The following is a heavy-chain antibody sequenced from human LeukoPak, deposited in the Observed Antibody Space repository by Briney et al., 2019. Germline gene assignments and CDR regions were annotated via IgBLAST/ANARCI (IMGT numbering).Heavy chain of an antibody. D-gene: IGHD6-6*01. Sequence: GGSLRLSCSASGFIFYSYAMHWVRQAPGRGLEYVAAITSSGSSTFHANSVKGRFTISRDNSKNTLYLQMGSLRPEDMAVYYCARDLEWQLAHAFDIWGQGTMVTVSS. J-gene: IGHJ3*02. CDR1: GFIFYSYA. CDR3: ARDLEWQLAHAFDI. CDR2: ITSSGSST. V-gene: IGHV3-64*01.